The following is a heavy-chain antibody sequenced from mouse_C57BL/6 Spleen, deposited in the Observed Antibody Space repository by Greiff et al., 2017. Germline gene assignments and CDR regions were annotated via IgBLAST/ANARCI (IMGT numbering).Heavy chain of an antibody. CDR3: ASYAMDY. CDR2: IDPANGHT. V-gene: IGHV14-3*01. Sequence: VQLKESVAELVRPGASVKLSCTASGFNIPNSYLHWVKQRPAQGLEWIGRIDPANGHTKYAPRFQGKATITADPSSTPAYLQLSRLTSENTAIYYCASYAMDYWGQGTSVTVSS. CDR1: GFNIPNSY. J-gene: IGHJ4*01.